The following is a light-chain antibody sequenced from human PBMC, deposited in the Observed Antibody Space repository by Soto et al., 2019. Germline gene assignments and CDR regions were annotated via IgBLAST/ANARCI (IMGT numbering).Light chain of an antibody. Sequence: QSVLTQPPSASETPGQRVTISCSGSSSNIGSNTVNWYQQLPGTAPKLLIYNNNQRPSGVPDRFSGSKSGTSAFLAISGLQSEDEADYFCAAWDDSLNGHWVFGGGTKLTVL. J-gene: IGLJ3*02. V-gene: IGLV1-44*01. CDR2: NNN. CDR1: SSNIGSNT. CDR3: AAWDDSLNGHWV.